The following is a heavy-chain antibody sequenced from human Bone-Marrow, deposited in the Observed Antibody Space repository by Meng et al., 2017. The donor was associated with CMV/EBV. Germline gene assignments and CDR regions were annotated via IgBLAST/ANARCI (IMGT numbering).Heavy chain of an antibody. Sequence: GESLKISCAASGFTVSSKYLAWVRQAPGKGLEWVSIIYSGTRTFYADSVRGRFTISRDNSNNTLYLQMNSLRAEDTAVYYCARDSHGSSSVIYWGQGTLVTVSS. CDR2: IYSGTRT. V-gene: IGHV3-53*01. CDR1: GFTVSSKY. CDR3: ARDSHGSSSVIY. D-gene: IGHD6-6*01. J-gene: IGHJ4*02.